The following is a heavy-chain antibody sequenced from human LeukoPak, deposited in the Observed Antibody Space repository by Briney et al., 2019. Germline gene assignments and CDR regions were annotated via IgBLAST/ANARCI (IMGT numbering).Heavy chain of an antibody. Sequence: GGSLRLSCAASGFIFSSYGMHWVRQAPGKGLEWVAFIRYDGSKKYYADSVKGRFTISRDNAKNTLYLQMNSLRAEDTAVYYCARDDGGDFNDAFDIWGQGTMVAVSS. D-gene: IGHD2-21*02. CDR2: IRYDGSKK. CDR3: ARDDGGDFNDAFDI. J-gene: IGHJ3*02. CDR1: GFIFSSYG. V-gene: IGHV3-30*02.